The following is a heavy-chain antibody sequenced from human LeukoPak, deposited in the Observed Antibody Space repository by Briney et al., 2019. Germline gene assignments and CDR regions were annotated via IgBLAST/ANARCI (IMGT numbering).Heavy chain of an antibody. CDR3: ARDSLEWELLGYFDY. J-gene: IGHJ4*02. V-gene: IGHV1-2*06. CDR2: TNPNSGDV. D-gene: IGHD1-26*01. CDR1: RYTFTGYY. Sequence: ASVKVSCKASRYTFTGYYMHWVRQAPGQGLEWMGRTNPNSGDVNYAQKFQGRVTMTRDTSISTAYMELSRLRSDDTAVYYCARDSLEWELLGYFDYWGQGTLVTVSS.